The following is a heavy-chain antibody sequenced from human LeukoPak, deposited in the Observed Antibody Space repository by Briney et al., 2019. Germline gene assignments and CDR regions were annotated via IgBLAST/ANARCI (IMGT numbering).Heavy chain of an antibody. J-gene: IGHJ5*02. V-gene: IGHV1-2*02. CDR2: INPNSGDT. D-gene: IGHD1-26*01. CDR1: GYTFTGYY. CDR3: ARDGFGIVGATIWFDP. Sequence: GASVKVSCKASGYTFTGYYIHWVRQAPGQGLEWMGWINPNSGDTNYAQKFQGRVTMTRDTSISTAYMELSRLRSDDTAVYYCARDGFGIVGATIWFDPWGQGTLVTVSS.